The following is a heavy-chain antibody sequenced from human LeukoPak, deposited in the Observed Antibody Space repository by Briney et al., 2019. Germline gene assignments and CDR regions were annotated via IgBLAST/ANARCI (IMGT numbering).Heavy chain of an antibody. CDR2: ISGSGTTT. V-gene: IGHV3-23*01. D-gene: IGHD3-10*01. CDR1: GFTFSSYA. Sequence: PGGSLRLSCAASGFTFSSYAMSWVRQAPGKGLEWVSAISGSGTTTHYADSVKGRFTISRDNSKNTLYLQMNSLRAEDTAVYYCAKEHAWFGELSYFDYWGQGTLATV. J-gene: IGHJ4*02. CDR3: AKEHAWFGELSYFDY.